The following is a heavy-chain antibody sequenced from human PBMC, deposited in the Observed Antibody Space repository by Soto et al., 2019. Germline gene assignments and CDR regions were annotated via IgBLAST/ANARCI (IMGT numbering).Heavy chain of an antibody. CDR3: ARRVDSSSAGFTTKHGMDV. V-gene: IGHV5-10-1*01. CDR1: GYSFTSYW. Sequence: GESLKISCKGSGYSFTSYWTSWVRQMPGKGLEWMGRIDPSDSYTNYSPSFQGHVTISADKSISTAYLQWSSLKASDTAMYYCARRVDSSSAGFTTKHGMDVWGQGTTVTV. J-gene: IGHJ6*02. D-gene: IGHD6-6*01. CDR2: IDPSDSYT.